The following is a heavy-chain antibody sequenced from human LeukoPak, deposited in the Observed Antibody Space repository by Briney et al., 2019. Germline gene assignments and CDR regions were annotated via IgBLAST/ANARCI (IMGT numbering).Heavy chain of an antibody. D-gene: IGHD3-22*01. V-gene: IGHV4-34*01. J-gene: IGHJ4*02. Sequence: SETLSLTCAVYGGSFSGYYWSWIRQPPGKGPEWIGEINHSGSTNYNPSLKSRVTISVDTSKNQFSLKLSSVTAADTAVYYCARGSSRYYYDSSGHSYWGQGTLVTVSS. CDR2: INHSGST. CDR1: GGSFSGYY. CDR3: ARGSSRYYYDSSGHSY.